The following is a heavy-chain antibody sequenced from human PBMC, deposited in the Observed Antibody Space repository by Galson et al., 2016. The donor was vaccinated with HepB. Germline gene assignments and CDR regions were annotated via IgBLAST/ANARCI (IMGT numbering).Heavy chain of an antibody. CDR1: GGSFRGFY. Sequence: SETLSLTCAVYGGSFRGFYWSWIRQPPGKGLEWIGEIHHSGSTNYNPSLKSRVTISLDTSKKQFSLKLSSVTAADTAVYYCARGTLWGNSREALAYWGQGALVTVSS. J-gene: IGHJ4*02. CDR2: IHHSGST. CDR3: ARGTLWGNSREALAY. V-gene: IGHV4-34*01. D-gene: IGHD3-16*02.